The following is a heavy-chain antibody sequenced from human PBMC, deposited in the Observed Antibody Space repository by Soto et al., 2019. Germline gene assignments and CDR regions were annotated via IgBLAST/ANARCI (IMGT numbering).Heavy chain of an antibody. CDR2: IYYSGST. CDR3: ARWLGYGPHFDY. V-gene: IGHV4-30-4*01. Sequence: SETLSLTCTVSGGSISSGDYHWSWIRQPPGKGLEWIGYIYYSGSTYYNPSLKSRVTISVDTSKNQFSLKLSSVTAADTAVYYCARWLGYGPHFDYWGQGTLVTVSS. CDR1: GGSISSGDYH. J-gene: IGHJ4*02. D-gene: IGHD5-12*01.